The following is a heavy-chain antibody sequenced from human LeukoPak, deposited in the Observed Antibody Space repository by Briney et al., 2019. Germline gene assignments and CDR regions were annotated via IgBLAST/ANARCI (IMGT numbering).Heavy chain of an antibody. CDR2: INPNSGGT. CDR3: AREYSSSEFDY. V-gene: IGHV1-2*02. Sequence: GWINPNSGGTNYAQKFQGRVTMTRDTSISTAYMELSRLRSDDTAVYYCAREYSSSEFDYWGQGTLVTVSS. D-gene: IGHD6-6*01. J-gene: IGHJ4*02.